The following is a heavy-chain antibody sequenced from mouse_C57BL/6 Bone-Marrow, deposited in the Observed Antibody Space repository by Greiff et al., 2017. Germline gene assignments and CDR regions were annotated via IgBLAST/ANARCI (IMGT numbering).Heavy chain of an antibody. CDR3: ASLYYYGSRYFDY. D-gene: IGHD1-1*01. J-gene: IGHJ2*01. Sequence: QVQLQQPGAELVRPGTSVKLSCKASGYTFTSYWMHWVKQRPGQGLEWIGVIDPSDSYTNYNQKFKGKAKLTVDTSSSTAYMQLSSLTSEDSAVYYCASLYYYGSRYFDYWGQGTTLTVSS. V-gene: IGHV1-59*01. CDR2: IDPSDSYT. CDR1: GYTFTSYW.